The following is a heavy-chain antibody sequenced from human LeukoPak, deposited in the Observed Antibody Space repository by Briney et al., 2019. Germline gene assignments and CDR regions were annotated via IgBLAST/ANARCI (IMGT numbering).Heavy chain of an antibody. CDR2: IYYSGRT. CDR3: ARRRYYDSTGYLD. J-gene: IGHJ1*01. V-gene: IGHV4-39*01. Sequence: SETLSLTCTVSSDSISSSNYYWGWVRQPPGKGLEWIGDIYYSGRTYYNSSLKSRLTLSVDTSRNQFPLKLSSVSASDTAAYYCARRRYYDSTGYLDWGQGTLVSVSP. CDR1: SDSISSSNYY. D-gene: IGHD3-22*01.